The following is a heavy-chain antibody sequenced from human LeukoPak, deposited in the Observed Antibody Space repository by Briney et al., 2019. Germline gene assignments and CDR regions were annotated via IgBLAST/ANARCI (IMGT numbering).Heavy chain of an antibody. CDR1: GFTFSSYS. Sequence: PGGSLRLSCAASGFTFSSYSMNWVRQAPGKGLEWLSYINPSSTTYADSVKGRFTISRDNSKNTLYLQMNSLRAEDTAVYYCAKAKGIAAAGTSGYWGQGTLVTVSS. CDR3: AKAKGIAAAGTSGY. D-gene: IGHD6-13*01. J-gene: IGHJ4*02. CDR2: INPSSTT. V-gene: IGHV3-48*01.